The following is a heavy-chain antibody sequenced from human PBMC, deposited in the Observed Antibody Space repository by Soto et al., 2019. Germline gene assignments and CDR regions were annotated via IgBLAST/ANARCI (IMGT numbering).Heavy chain of an antibody. D-gene: IGHD2-21*01. J-gene: IGHJ4*02. CDR3: ASGLSGDKVDQ. CDR1: GGSISDGAYY. Sequence: QVQLQESGPGLVKPSQTLSLTCTVSGGSISDGAYYWSWIRQPPGKGLEWIAHIYNGGNSYNNPSRRSRLTISLDPSKSQFSLNLKSVTAADTAVYYCASGLSGDKVDQWGQGTLVTVSS. V-gene: IGHV4-30-4*01. CDR2: IYNGGNS.